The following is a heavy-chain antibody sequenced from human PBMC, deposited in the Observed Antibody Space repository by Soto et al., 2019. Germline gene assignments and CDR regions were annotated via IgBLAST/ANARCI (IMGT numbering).Heavy chain of an antibody. CDR1: GFTFSSYG. J-gene: IGHJ4*02. V-gene: IGHV3-30*18. CDR3: AKDPTPLELSSFDY. Sequence: GGSLRLSCAASGFTFSSYGMHWVRQAPGKGLEWVAVISYDGSNKYYADSVKGRFTISRDNSKNTLYLQMNSLRAEDTAVYYCAKDPTPLELSSFDYWGQGTLFTVSS. CDR2: ISYDGSNK. D-gene: IGHD1-7*01.